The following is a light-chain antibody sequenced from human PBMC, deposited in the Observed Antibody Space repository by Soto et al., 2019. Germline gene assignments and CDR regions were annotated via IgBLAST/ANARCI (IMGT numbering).Light chain of an antibody. CDR3: QQYNDWLT. V-gene: IGKV3-15*01. Sequence: EIVMTQSPDTLSVSPGERATLFCRASQSVSSTVAWYQQRPGQAPRLLIYGASTRATGIPARFSGSGSGTEFTLTISSLQSEDFAGYYCQQYNDWLTFGGGTKVEIK. J-gene: IGKJ4*01. CDR1: QSVSST. CDR2: GAS.